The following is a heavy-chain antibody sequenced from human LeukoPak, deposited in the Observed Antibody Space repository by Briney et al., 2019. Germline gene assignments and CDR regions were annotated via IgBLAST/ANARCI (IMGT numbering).Heavy chain of an antibody. CDR1: GYTFTSYG. CDR3: ARAPSSWYLHYFDC. Sequence: ASVKVSCKASGYTFTSYGISWVRQAPGQGLEWMGWISAHNGNTNYAQKLQGRVTMTTDTSTSTAYMELRSLRSDDTAVYYCARAPSSWYLHYFDCWGQGTLVTVSS. CDR2: ISAHNGNT. V-gene: IGHV1-18*01. D-gene: IGHD6-13*01. J-gene: IGHJ4*02.